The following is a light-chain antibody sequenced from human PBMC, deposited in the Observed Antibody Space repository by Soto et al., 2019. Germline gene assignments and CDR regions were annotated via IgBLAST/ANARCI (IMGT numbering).Light chain of an antibody. CDR2: EVS. J-gene: IGLJ1*01. Sequence: QSALTQPASLSGSPGQSITISCTGTSSDVGAYKYVSWYQQHPGKAPKLIIYEVSNRPSGVSNRFSGSKSGNTAPLTISGLQAEDEADYYCNSFTSSSTYVFGTGTKVTVL. CDR3: NSFTSSSTYV. V-gene: IGLV2-14*01. CDR1: SSDVGAYKY.